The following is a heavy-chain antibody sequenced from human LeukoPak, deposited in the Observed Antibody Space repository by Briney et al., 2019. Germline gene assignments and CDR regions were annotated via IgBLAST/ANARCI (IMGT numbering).Heavy chain of an antibody. D-gene: IGHD3-10*01. CDR3: STELWFGDSP. J-gene: IGHJ5*02. V-gene: IGHV3-11*01. CDR2: ISSSGSTI. CDR1: GFTFSDYN. Sequence: SGGSLRLSCAASGFTFSDYNMNWIRQAPGKGLEWVSYISSSGSTIYYADSVKGRFTISRDNAKKSLYLQMNSLRAEDTAVYYCSTELWFGDSPCCQGTLVIVSS.